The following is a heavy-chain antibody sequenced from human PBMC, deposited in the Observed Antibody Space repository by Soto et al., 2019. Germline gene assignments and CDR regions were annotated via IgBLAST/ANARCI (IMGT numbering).Heavy chain of an antibody. CDR3: AKGATIGRYYYYGMDV. Sequence: SQTLSLTCAISGDSVSSNSAAWNWIRQSPSRGLEWLGRTYYRSKWYNDYAVSVKSRITINPDTSKNQFSLQLNSVTPEDTAVYYCAKGATIGRYYYYGMDVWGQGTTVTVSS. D-gene: IGHD5-12*01. V-gene: IGHV6-1*01. J-gene: IGHJ6*02. CDR1: GDSVSSNSAA. CDR2: TYYRSKWYN.